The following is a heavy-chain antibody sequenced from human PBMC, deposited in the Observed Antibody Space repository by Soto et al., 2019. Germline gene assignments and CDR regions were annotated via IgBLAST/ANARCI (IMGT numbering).Heavy chain of an antibody. J-gene: IGHJ4*02. V-gene: IGHV3-23*01. D-gene: IGHD3-3*01. CDR2: ISGSGGST. CDR3: AKDVEPTIFGVVIFNPVDY. CDR1: GVTLSSYS. Sequence: GGSLRLSCAASGVTLSSYSMNWVRQAPGKGLEWVSAISGSGGSTYYADSVKGRFTISRDNSKNTLYLQMNSLRAEDTAVYYCAKDVEPTIFGVVIFNPVDYWGQGTLVTVS.